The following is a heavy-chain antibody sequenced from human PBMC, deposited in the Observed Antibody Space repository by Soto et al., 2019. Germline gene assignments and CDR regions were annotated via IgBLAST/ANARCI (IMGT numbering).Heavy chain of an antibody. CDR2: IYYSGST. J-gene: IGHJ4*02. D-gene: IGHD5-18*01. CDR3: ARQRRGYSYGYFDYFDY. V-gene: IGHV4-31*03. Sequence: QVQLQESGPGLVKPSQTLSLTCTVSGGSISSGGYYWSWIRQHPGKGLEWIGYIYYSGSTYYNPSLKSRVTISVDTSKNQFSLKLSSVTAADTAVYYCARQRRGYSYGYFDYFDYWGQGTLVTVSS. CDR1: GGSISSGGYY.